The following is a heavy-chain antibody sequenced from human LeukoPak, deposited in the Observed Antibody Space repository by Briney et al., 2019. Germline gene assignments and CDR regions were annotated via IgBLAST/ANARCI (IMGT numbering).Heavy chain of an antibody. D-gene: IGHD5-18*01. CDR3: TRYSGRTDY. CDR2: IRSKTYGGTT. Sequence: GGSLRLSCTSSGFTFGTYAVSWFRQAPGKGLEWVAFIRSKTYGGTTEYAASVKGRFTTSRDDSKSIAYLQMNSLKTEDTAVYYCTRYSGRTDYWGQGTLVSVSS. V-gene: IGHV3-49*03. J-gene: IGHJ4*02. CDR1: GFTFGTYA.